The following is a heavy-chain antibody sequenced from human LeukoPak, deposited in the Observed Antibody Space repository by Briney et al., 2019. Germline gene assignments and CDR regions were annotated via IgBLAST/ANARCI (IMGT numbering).Heavy chain of an antibody. V-gene: IGHV1-18*01. CDR2: ISAYNGNT. CDR1: GYTFTSYG. Sequence: ASVKVSCKASGYTFTSYGISWVRQAPGQGLEWMGWISAYNGNTNYAQKLQGRVTMTTDTSTSTAYMELRSLRSDDTAVYYCARLAPYVVGAIYYDYWGQGTLVTVSS. CDR3: ARLAPYVVGAIYYDY. J-gene: IGHJ4*02. D-gene: IGHD1-26*01.